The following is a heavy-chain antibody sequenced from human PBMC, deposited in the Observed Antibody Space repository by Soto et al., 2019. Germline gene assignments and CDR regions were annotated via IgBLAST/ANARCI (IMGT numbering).Heavy chain of an antibody. D-gene: IGHD4-17*01. Sequence: QGQLVQSGAEVKKPGASVKVSCKASGYTFTMYGITWVRQAPGQGLEWMGWSSAYNGKTDYAEKFQGRVAMTRDSATTTASMEPRSLRSDATAVYYCARLHRYGDHPPDYWGQGTPVIVSS. V-gene: IGHV1-18*01. J-gene: IGHJ4*02. CDR3: ARLHRYGDHPPDY. CDR2: SSAYNGKT. CDR1: GYTFTMYG.